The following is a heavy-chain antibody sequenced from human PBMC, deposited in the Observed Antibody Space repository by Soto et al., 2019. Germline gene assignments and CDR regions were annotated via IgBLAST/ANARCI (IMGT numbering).Heavy chain of an antibody. CDR3: ARDFPVTSVGYFDY. V-gene: IGHV3-74*01. Sequence: HPGGSLRLSCAASGFTFSSYWMHWVRQAPGKGLVWVSRTNSDGSSTSYADSVKGRFTISRDNAKNTLYLQMNSLRAEDTAVYYCARDFPVTSVGYFDYWGQGTLVTVSS. J-gene: IGHJ4*02. D-gene: IGHD3-10*01. CDR2: TNSDGSST. CDR1: GFTFSSYW.